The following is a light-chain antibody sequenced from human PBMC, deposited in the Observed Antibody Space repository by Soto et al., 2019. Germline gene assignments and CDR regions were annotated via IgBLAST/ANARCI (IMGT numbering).Light chain of an antibody. J-gene: IGKJ2*01. CDR2: QVS. CDR1: QSLLDTNGKTY. V-gene: IGKV2D-29*01. CDR3: VENIQHPYI. Sequence: DIVMSQTPLSLSGTPGQPASISCKSSQSLLDTNGKTYLSWDLKKPGQPPQPLIYQVSRRCSGVPDRFSARGSGIDVTVHISRVVAEDVLVFYCVENIQHPYIFGQGTKLEIK.